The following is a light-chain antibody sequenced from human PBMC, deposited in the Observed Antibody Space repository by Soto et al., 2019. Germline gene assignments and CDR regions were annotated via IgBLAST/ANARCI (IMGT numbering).Light chain of an antibody. CDR3: AVWDDRLSALV. CDR1: RSNVGSNY. CDR2: RNI. Sequence: QSVLTQPPSASGTPGQSVTISCSGGRSNVGSNYVYWYQQFPGTAPILLIYRNIQRPSGVPDRFSGSKSGTSPSLAISGLRSEDEADYYCAVWDDRLSALVFGGGTKLTVL. V-gene: IGLV1-47*01. J-gene: IGLJ2*01.